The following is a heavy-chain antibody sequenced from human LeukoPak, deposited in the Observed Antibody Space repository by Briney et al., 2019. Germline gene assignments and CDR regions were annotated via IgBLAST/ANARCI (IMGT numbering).Heavy chain of an antibody. CDR1: GFTFSSYW. D-gene: IGHD2/OR15-2a*01. CDR2: INSDGSTT. J-gene: IGHJ6*02. CDR3: ARVGTTSNFYYYYGMDV. V-gene: IGHV3-74*01. Sequence: PGGSPRLSCAASGFTFSSYWMYWVRQAPGKGLVWVSRINSDGSTTSYADSVKGRFTISRDNAKKTLYLQMNSLRAEDTAVYYCARVGTTSNFYYYYGMDVWGQGTTVTVSS.